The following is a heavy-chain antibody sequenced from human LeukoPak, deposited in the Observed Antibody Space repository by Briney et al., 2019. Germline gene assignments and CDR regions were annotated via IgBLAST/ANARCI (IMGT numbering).Heavy chain of an antibody. Sequence: PGGSLRLSCAASGFTFSDYYMSWIRQAPGKGLEWVSYISSSGSTIYYADSVKGRFTISRDNAKNSLYLQMNSLRAEDTAVYYCARDTIFGVVIPYYFDYWGQGTLVTVSS. CDR3: ARDTIFGVVIPYYFDY. V-gene: IGHV3-11*04. CDR2: ISSSGSTI. J-gene: IGHJ4*02. D-gene: IGHD3-3*01. CDR1: GFTFSDYY.